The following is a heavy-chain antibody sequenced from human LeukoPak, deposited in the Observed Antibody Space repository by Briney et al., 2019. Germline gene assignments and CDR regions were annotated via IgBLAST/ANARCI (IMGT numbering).Heavy chain of an antibody. CDR2: ISYDGSNK. Sequence: GGSLRPSCAASGFTFSNYGMHWVRQAPGKGLEWVAVISYDGSNKYYADSVKGRFTISRDTSKNTLYLQMNSLRAEDTAVYFCAKDHYYDSSGPHYWGQGTLVTVSS. CDR3: AKDHYYDSSGPHY. V-gene: IGHV3-30*18. J-gene: IGHJ4*02. CDR1: GFTFSNYG. D-gene: IGHD3-22*01.